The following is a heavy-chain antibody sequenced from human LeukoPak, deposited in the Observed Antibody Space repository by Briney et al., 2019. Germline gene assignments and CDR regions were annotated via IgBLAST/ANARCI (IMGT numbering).Heavy chain of an antibody. CDR3: ARDFGNGYYDFWSGYSFRALERNQSPSHYYMDV. CDR2: IYTSGST. D-gene: IGHD3-3*01. CDR1: GASISSGSYY. Sequence: SETLSLTCTVSGASISSGSYYWSWIRQPAGKGLEWIGRIYTSGSTTYNPSLKSRVTISVDTSKNQFSLKLSSVTAADTAVYYCARDFGNGYYDFWSGYSFRALERNQSPSHYYMDVWGKGTTVTVSS. J-gene: IGHJ6*03. V-gene: IGHV4-61*02.